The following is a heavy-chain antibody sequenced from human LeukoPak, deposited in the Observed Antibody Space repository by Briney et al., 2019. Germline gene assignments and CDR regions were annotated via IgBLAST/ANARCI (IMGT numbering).Heavy chain of an antibody. Sequence: GGSLRLSCAASGFTFSSYAMSWVRQAPGKGLECVSGVSGSGAYTYYADSVKGRFTISRDNSKNTLYLQMNSLRAEDTAVYYCAKEGPRIAVAGFDYWGQGILVTVSS. CDR2: VSGSGAYT. D-gene: IGHD6-19*01. J-gene: IGHJ4*02. V-gene: IGHV3-23*01. CDR1: GFTFSSYA. CDR3: AKEGPRIAVAGFDY.